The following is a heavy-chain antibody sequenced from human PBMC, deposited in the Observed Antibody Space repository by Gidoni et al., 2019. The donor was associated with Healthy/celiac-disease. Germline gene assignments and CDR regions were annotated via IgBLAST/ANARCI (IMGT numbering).Heavy chain of an antibody. CDR3: ARRTLRSYYDILTGYPMDY. J-gene: IGHJ4*02. CDR2: IYHSGST. CDR1: GGSISSSNW. Sequence: QVQLQESGPGLVKPSGTLSLTCAVSGGSISSSNWWSWVRQPPGKGLEWIGEIYHSGSTNDNPSLKSRVNISVDKSKNQFSLKLSSVTAADTAVYYCARRTLRSYYDILTGYPMDYWGQGTLVTVSS. V-gene: IGHV4-4*02. D-gene: IGHD3-9*01.